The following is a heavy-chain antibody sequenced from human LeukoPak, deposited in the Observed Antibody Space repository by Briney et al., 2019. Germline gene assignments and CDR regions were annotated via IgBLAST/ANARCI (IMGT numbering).Heavy chain of an antibody. CDR3: ARAGYYDSSGYYRLTDAFDI. V-gene: IGHV1-18*01. D-gene: IGHD3-22*01. CDR1: GYTFTSYD. Sequence: VASVKVSCKASGYTFTSYDIRWVRQAPGQELEWMGWISAYNGNANYAQKLQGRVTMTTDTSTSTAYMELRSLRSDDTAVYYCARAGYYDSSGYYRLTDAFDIWGQGTMVTVSS. CDR2: ISAYNGNA. J-gene: IGHJ3*02.